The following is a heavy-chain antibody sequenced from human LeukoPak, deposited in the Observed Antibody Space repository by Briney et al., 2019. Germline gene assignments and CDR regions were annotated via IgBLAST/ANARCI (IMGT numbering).Heavy chain of an antibody. V-gene: IGHV3-30*02. Sequence: GGSLRLSCAASGFTFSSYGMHWVRQAPGKGLEWVAFIRYDGSNKYYADSVKGRFTISRDNSKNTLYLQMNSLRAEDTAVYYCAKGPRIVGAIEFDYWGQGTLVTVSS. D-gene: IGHD1-26*01. CDR3: AKGPRIVGAIEFDY. J-gene: IGHJ4*02. CDR1: GFTFSSYG. CDR2: IRYDGSNK.